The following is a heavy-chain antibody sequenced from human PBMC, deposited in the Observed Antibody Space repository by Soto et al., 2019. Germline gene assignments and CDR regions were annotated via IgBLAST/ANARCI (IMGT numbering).Heavy chain of an antibody. CDR2: IYYSGST. Sequence: SETLSLTCTVSGDSISSYYWSWIRQPPGKGLEWIGYIYYSGSTNFNPSLKSRVTISVDTSKNQFSLKLSSVTAADTAVYYCARGSGNRVDFDYWGQGTLVTVSS. CDR1: GDSISSYY. D-gene: IGHD6-19*01. J-gene: IGHJ4*02. CDR3: ARGSGNRVDFDY. V-gene: IGHV4-59*12.